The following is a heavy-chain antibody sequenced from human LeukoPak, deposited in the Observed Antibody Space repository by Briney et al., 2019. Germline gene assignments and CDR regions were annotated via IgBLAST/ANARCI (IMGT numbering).Heavy chain of an antibody. CDR2: INHSGST. J-gene: IGHJ5*02. Sequence: PSETLSLTCAVCGVSFSNYYWSWIRQPPGKGLEWIGEINHSGSTNYNPSLKSRVTISVDTSKNQFSLKLSSVTAADTAVYYCARGHDDFWSGYYRRTGSGKFDPWGQGALVTVSS. V-gene: IGHV4-34*01. CDR3: ARGHDDFWSGYYRRTGSGKFDP. CDR1: GVSFSNYY. D-gene: IGHD3-3*01.